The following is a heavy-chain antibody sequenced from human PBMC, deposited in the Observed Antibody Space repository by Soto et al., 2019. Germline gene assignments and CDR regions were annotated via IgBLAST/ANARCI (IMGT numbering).Heavy chain of an antibody. CDR2: ISGSGGST. Sequence: EVQLLESGGGLVQPGGSLRLSCAASGFTFSSYAMSWVRQAPGKGLEWFSAISGSGGSTYYADSVKGRFTITGDNTNNLYQQLITRIGAENTAEYCGVRRIEDYYYMDVWGKETTVTVSS. CDR1: GFTFSSYA. CDR3: VRRIEDYYYMDV. D-gene: IGHD2-15*01. J-gene: IGHJ6*03. V-gene: IGHV3-23*01.